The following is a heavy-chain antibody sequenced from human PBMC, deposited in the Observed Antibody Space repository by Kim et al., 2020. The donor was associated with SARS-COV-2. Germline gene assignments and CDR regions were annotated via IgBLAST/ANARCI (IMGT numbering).Heavy chain of an antibody. V-gene: IGHV3-33*05. CDR1: GFTFSSYG. CDR3: ARATYSILMDV. Sequence: GGSLRLSCAASGFTFSSYGMHWVRQAPGKGLEWVAVISYDGSNKYYADSVKGRFTISRDNSKNTLYLQMNSLRAEDTAVYYCARATYSILMDVWGQGTTVTVSS. CDR2: ISYDGSNK. J-gene: IGHJ6*02. D-gene: IGHD6-13*01.